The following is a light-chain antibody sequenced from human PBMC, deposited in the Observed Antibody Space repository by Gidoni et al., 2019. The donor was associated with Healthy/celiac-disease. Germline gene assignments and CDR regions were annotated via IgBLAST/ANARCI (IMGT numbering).Light chain of an antibody. J-gene: IGKJ2*01. CDR1: QSGSSSY. CDR2: GAS. V-gene: IGKV3-20*01. Sequence: EIVLTQSPGTLSLSPGERATLSCRASQSGSSSYLAWYQQKPGQAPRLLIYGASSRATGIPVRFSGSGSGTDFTFTISSLEPEAFAVYYCQQYGSSPPMYTFXXXTKLEIK. CDR3: QQYGSSPPMYT.